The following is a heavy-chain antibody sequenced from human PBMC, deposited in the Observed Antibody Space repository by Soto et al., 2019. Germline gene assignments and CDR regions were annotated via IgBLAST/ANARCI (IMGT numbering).Heavy chain of an antibody. CDR2: ISGSGGST. D-gene: IGHD3-16*02. V-gene: IGHV3-23*01. Sequence: EVQLLESGGGLVQPGGSLRLSCAASGFTFSSYAMSWVRQAPGKGLEWVSAISGSGGSTYYADSVKGRFTISRDNSNNTLYLQMNSLRAEDTAVYYCANALYIWGSYLDYWGQGTLVTVSS. CDR3: ANALYIWGSYLDY. J-gene: IGHJ4*02. CDR1: GFTFSSYA.